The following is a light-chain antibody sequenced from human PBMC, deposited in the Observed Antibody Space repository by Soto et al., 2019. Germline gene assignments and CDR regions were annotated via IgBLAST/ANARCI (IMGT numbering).Light chain of an antibody. CDR3: QKYNSAPRT. J-gene: IGKJ4*01. CDR1: QDISKY. CDR2: DAS. V-gene: IGKV1-33*01. Sequence: DIQLAQSPSSLSASLGDRVTIPCQASQDISKYLNWYQQKPGKAPKLLIYDASNLETGIPSRFSGSGSGTNFSLTISSLQPEDVATYYCQKYNSAPRTFGGGTKVDIK.